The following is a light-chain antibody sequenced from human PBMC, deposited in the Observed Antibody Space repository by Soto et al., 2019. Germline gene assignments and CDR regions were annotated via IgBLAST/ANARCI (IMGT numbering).Light chain of an antibody. CDR3: QQSYNTPVT. Sequence: DIQMTQSPSSLSASVGDRVTITCRASQSLSSYLNWYQQKPGKAPNLLIFAASTLHTGVPSRFSGSGSGTDFSLTISSMQHEDFATYYCQQSYNTPVTFGQGTRLEIK. CDR1: QSLSSY. CDR2: AAS. J-gene: IGKJ5*01. V-gene: IGKV1-39*01.